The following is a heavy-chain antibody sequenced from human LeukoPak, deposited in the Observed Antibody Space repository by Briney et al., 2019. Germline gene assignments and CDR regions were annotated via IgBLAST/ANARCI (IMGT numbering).Heavy chain of an antibody. V-gene: IGHV3-74*01. CDR2: INSDGSST. D-gene: IGHD5-18*01. CDR1: GFTFSSYW. CDR3: AKDRPRGYSYGYFDY. J-gene: IGHJ4*02. Sequence: PGGSLRLSCAASGFTFSSYWMHWVRQAPGKGLVWVSRINSDGSSTSYADSVKGRFTISRDNAKNTLYLQMNSLRAEDTAVYYCAKDRPRGYSYGYFDYWGQGTLVTVSS.